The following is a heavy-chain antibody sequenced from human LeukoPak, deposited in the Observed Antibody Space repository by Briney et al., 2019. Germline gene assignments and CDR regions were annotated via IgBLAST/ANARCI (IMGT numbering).Heavy chain of an antibody. CDR3: AEGPYYYGSGSSNYYGMDV. CDR2: ISAYNGNT. V-gene: IGHV1-18*01. D-gene: IGHD3-10*01. J-gene: IGHJ6*02. CDR1: GYTFTSYG. Sequence: ASVKVSCKASGYTFTSYGISWVRQAPGQGLEWMGWISAYNGNTNYAQKLQGRVTMTTDTSTSTAYMELRSLRSDDTAVCYCAEGPYYYGSGSSNYYGMDVWGQGTTVTVSS.